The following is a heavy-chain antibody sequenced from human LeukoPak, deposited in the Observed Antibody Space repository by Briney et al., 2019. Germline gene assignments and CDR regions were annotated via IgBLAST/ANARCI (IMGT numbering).Heavy chain of an antibody. J-gene: IGHJ6*03. CDR2: INPNSGGT. CDR3: ARVSDYDFWSGYPSHYYMDV. CDR1: GYTFTGYY. V-gene: IGHV1-2*02. D-gene: IGHD3-3*01. Sequence: ASVKVSCKASGYTFTGYYMHWVRQAPGQGFEWMGWINPNSGGTNYAQKVQGRVTMTRDTSISTAYMELSRLRSDDTAVYYCARVSDYDFWSGYPSHYYMDVWGKGTTVTVSS.